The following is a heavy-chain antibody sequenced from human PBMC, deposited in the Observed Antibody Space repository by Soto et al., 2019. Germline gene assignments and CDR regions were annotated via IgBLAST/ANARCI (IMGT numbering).Heavy chain of an antibody. CDR1: GYTFTGYY. V-gene: IGHV1-2*04. CDR3: AREVSSGIAVADGPVYFDY. J-gene: IGHJ4*02. CDR2: INPNSGGT. Sequence: QVQLVQSGAEVKKPGASVKDSCKASGYTFTGYYMHWVRQAPGQGLEWMGWINPNSGGTNYAQKFQGWVTMTRDTSISTAYMELSRLRSDDTAVYYCAREVSSGIAVADGPVYFDYWGQGTLVTVSS. D-gene: IGHD6-19*01.